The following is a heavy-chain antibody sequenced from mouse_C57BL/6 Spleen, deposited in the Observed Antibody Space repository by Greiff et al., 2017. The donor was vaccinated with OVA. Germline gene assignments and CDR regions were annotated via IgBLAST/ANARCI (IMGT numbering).Heavy chain of an antibody. CDR1: GYNINSCY. D-gene: IGHD2-5*01. V-gene: IGHV14-1*01. J-gene: IGHJ3*01. CDR2: IDPEDGYT. CDR3: TTTYSNYPCAY. Sequence: EVQLVESGAELVRPGASVKLSCTASGYNINSCYMHWVKQRPEQGLAWIGRIDPEDGYTEYDPKFQGKATLTADTSSNTAYLQLSSLTSEDAAVYYCTTTYSNYPCAYWGQGTLVTVSA.